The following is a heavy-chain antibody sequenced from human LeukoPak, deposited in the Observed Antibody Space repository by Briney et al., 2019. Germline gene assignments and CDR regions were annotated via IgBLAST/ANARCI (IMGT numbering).Heavy chain of an antibody. CDR2: IKQDGSEK. CDR1: GFIFSSYW. V-gene: IGHV3-7*04. CDR3: ARAPMYAGNYYYGMDV. D-gene: IGHD2-8*01. J-gene: IGHJ6*02. Sequence: GGSLRLSCAASGFIFSSYWMSWVRQAPGKGLEWVANIKQDGSEKYYVDSVKGRFTISRDNAKNSLYLQMNSLRAEDTAVYYCARAPMYAGNYYYGMDVWGQGTTVTVSS.